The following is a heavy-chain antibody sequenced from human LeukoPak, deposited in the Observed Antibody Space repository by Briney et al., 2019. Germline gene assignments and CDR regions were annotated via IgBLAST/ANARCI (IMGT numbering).Heavy chain of an antibody. CDR1: GFTFSSYS. CDR2: ISSSSSYI. D-gene: IGHD3-16*01. J-gene: IGHJ5*02. CDR3: ARDRVGGYWFDP. Sequence: PGGSLRLSCAASGFTFSSYSMNWVRQAPGKGLEWVSSISSSSSYIYYADSVKGRFTISRDNAKNSLYLQMNSLRAEDTAVYYCARDRVGGYWFDPWGQGTLVTVSS. V-gene: IGHV3-21*01.